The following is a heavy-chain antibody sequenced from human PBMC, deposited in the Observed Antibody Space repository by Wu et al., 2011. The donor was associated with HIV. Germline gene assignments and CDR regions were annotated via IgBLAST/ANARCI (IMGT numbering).Heavy chain of an antibody. V-gene: IGHV5-51*01. CDR2: SILVTLIP. CDR3: ARVDSSGWYKGAFDI. J-gene: IGHJ3*02. Sequence: YWIGWVRHGAREGLEWMGSSILVTLIPDTSPSFQGQVTISADKSISAAYLQWSSLKAADTAMYYCARVDSSGWYKGAFDIWGQGTLVTVSS. D-gene: IGHD6-19*01. CDR1: YW.